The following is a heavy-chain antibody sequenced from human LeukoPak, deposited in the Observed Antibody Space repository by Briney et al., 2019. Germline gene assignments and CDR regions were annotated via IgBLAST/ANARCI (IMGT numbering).Heavy chain of an antibody. Sequence: GGSLRLSCAASGFTFSNYAMTWVRQAPGKGLEWVSVIRGSGGRTHYADSVKGRFTMSRDNSKNTLYLQMNSLRAEDTAVYYCAKSLDSSGWFVHDAFDIWGQGTMVTVSS. CDR1: GFTFSNYA. CDR2: IRGSGGRT. V-gene: IGHV3-23*01. CDR3: AKSLDSSGWFVHDAFDI. J-gene: IGHJ3*02. D-gene: IGHD6-19*01.